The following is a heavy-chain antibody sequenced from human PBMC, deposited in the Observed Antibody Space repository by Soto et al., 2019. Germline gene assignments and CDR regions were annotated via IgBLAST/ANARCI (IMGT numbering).Heavy chain of an antibody. J-gene: IGHJ4*02. CDR1: GGSISSGGYY. D-gene: IGHD1-26*01. CDR3: ARDPITFSGSYYYFDY. V-gene: IGHV4-31*03. Sequence: SETLSLTCTVSGGSISSGGYYWSWIRQHPGKGLEWIGYIYYSGSTYYNPSLKSRVTISVDTSKNQFSLKLSSATAADTAVYYCARDPITFSGSYYYFDYWGQGTLVTVSS. CDR2: IYYSGST.